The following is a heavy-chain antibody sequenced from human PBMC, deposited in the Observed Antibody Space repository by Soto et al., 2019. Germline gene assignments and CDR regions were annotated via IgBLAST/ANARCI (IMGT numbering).Heavy chain of an antibody. CDR2: IYHSGST. V-gene: IGHV4-39*02. D-gene: IGHD3-10*01. J-gene: IGHJ5*02. CDR3: AREQGGSIEP. Sequence: QLQLQESGPGLVKPSETLSLTCTVSGGSISSSSYYWGWIRQPPGKGLEWIGTIYHSGSTYYKPSRKRRVHLSVDTPKNPFPLKRTSVTAADTAIFYFAREQGGSIEPCGPATLVTVPS. CDR1: GGSISSSSYY.